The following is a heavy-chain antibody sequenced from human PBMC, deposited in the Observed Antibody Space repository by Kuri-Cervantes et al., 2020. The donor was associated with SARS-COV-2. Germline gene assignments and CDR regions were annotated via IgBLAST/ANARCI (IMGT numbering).Heavy chain of an antibody. CDR2: ISTSGGDT. J-gene: IGHJ4*02. V-gene: IGHV3-53*01. D-gene: IGHD5-24*01. CDR1: GFTVSSNY. CDR3: ASVSTMGVSLD. Sequence: GESLKISCAASGFTVSSNYMSWVRQAPGKGLEWVSSISTSGGDTNYADSLKGRFTISRDNPKNTLYLQMNSLRVEDTAVYYCASVSTMGVSLDWGQGTLVTVSS.